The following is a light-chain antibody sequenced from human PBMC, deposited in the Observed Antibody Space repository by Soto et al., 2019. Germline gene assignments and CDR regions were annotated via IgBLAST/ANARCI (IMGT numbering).Light chain of an antibody. V-gene: IGKV3-15*01. Sequence: EVVMTQSPATLSVSPGERATLSCRASQSVSGSLAWYQQKPGQAPRLLIYGASTRATGIPARFTGSGSGTEFTLTISSLQSEHFATYYCQQYNDWPLLTFGGGTKVVIK. CDR2: GAS. J-gene: IGKJ4*01. CDR3: QQYNDWPLLT. CDR1: QSVSGS.